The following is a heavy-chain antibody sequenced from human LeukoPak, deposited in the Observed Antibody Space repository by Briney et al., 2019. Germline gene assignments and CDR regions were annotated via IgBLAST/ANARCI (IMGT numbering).Heavy chain of an antibody. V-gene: IGHV3-48*03. CDR1: EFTFRTYE. D-gene: IGHD1-7*01. Sequence: GGSLRLSCVASEFTFRTYEMSWVRQAPGKGLEWISYISGSGSAVYYADSVKGRLTISRDNAKNSLYLQMNTLRAEDTALYYCVRVNYAGWFDPWGQGILVTVSS. CDR2: ISGSGSAV. CDR3: VRVNYAGWFDP. J-gene: IGHJ5*02.